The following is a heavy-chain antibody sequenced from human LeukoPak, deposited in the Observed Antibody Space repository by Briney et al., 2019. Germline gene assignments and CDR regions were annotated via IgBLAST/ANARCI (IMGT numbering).Heavy chain of an antibody. V-gene: IGHV3-23*01. J-gene: IGHJ5*02. CDR3: AREGAYYGSGGYYSRGFDP. CDR1: GFTFRNAW. Sequence: GGSLRLSCAASGFTFRNAWMSWVRQAPGKGLEWVPAINDGARDTHYADSVKGRFTISRDNSKNTLYLQMNSLRAEDTAVYYCAREGAYYGSGGYYSRGFDPWGQGTLVTVSS. CDR2: INDGARDT. D-gene: IGHD3-10*01.